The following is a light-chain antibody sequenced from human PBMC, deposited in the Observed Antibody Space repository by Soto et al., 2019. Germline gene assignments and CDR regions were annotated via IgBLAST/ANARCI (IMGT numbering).Light chain of an antibody. Sequence: DIQMTQSPSTLSGSVGDRVTITCRASQTISSWLAWYQQKPGKAPKLLIYKASTLKGGVPSRLSGSGSGTEFTLTISSLQPDDFATYYCQHYNSYPEAFGQGTKVDIX. CDR2: KAS. CDR1: QTISSW. J-gene: IGKJ1*01. V-gene: IGKV1-5*03. CDR3: QHYNSYPEA.